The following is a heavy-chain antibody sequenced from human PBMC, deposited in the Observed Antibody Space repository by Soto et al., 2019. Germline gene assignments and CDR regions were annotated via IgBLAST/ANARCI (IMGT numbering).Heavy chain of an antibody. Sequence: EVQLVESVGGLVKPGGSLRLSCAASGFTFSSYSMNWVRQAPGKGLEWVSSISSSSSYIYYADSVKGRFTISRDNAKNSLYLQMNSLRAEDTAVYYCARISSGWTDAFDIWGQGTMVTVSS. CDR2: ISSSSSYI. V-gene: IGHV3-21*01. CDR1: GFTFSSYS. J-gene: IGHJ3*02. CDR3: ARISSGWTDAFDI. D-gene: IGHD6-19*01.